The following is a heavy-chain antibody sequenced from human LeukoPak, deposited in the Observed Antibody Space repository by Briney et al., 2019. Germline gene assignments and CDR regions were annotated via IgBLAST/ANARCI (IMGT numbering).Heavy chain of an antibody. V-gene: IGHV4-34*01. J-gene: IGHJ5*02. Sequence: SETLSLTCAVYGGSFSGYYWSWIRQPPGKGLGGIGEINHSGSTNYNPSLKSRVTISVDTSKNQFSLKLSSVTAADTAVYYCARGVVAARIGLGWFDPWGQGTLVTVSS. D-gene: IGHD6-6*01. CDR2: INHSGST. CDR3: ARGVVAARIGLGWFDP. CDR1: GGSFSGYY.